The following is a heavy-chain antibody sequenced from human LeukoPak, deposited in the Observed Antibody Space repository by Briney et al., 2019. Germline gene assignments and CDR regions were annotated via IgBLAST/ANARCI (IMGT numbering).Heavy chain of an antibody. CDR1: GGSISSYY. V-gene: IGHV4-59*01. Sequence: SETLSLTCTVSGGSISSYYWIWIRQPPGKVLEWSGYIYYSGSTNYNPSLKSRATISVDTSKNQFSLKLSSVTAADTAVYYCARVIAAAGTKGLYYYYYYYMDVWGKGTTVTVSS. J-gene: IGHJ6*03. CDR2: IYYSGST. D-gene: IGHD6-13*01. CDR3: ARVIAAAGTKGLYYYYYYYMDV.